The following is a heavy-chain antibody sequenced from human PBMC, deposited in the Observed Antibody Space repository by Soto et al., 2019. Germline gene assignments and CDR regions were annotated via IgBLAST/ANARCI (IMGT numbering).Heavy chain of an antibody. J-gene: IGHJ6*03. V-gene: IGHV4-34*01. CDR1: GGSFSGYY. D-gene: IGHD3-10*01. CDR3: ARGPPGFGGLFLPSGYYYYMDV. CDR2: INHSGST. Sequence: QVQLQQWGAGLLKPSETLSLTCAVYGGSFSGYYWSWIRQPPGKGLEWIGEINHSGSTNYNPSLKSRVTISVDTSKNQFSLKLSSVTAADTAVYYCARGPPGFGGLFLPSGYYYYMDVWGKGTTVTVSS.